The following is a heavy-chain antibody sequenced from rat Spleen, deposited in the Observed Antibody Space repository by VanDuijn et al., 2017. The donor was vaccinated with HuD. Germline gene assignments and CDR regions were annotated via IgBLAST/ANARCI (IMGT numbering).Heavy chain of an antibody. J-gene: IGHJ1*01. CDR2: ISPSGGNT. Sequence: EVQLVESGGGLVQPGRSLKLSCAASGFTFSNYGMAWVRQAPTKGLEWVASISPSGGNTYYRDSVKGRFTISRDNAKSTLYLQMDSLRSEDTATYFCARIRTGRDWYFDFWGPGTMVTVSS. D-gene: IGHD5-1*01. CDR1: GFTFSNYG. V-gene: IGHV5S13*01. CDR3: ARIRTGRDWYFDF.